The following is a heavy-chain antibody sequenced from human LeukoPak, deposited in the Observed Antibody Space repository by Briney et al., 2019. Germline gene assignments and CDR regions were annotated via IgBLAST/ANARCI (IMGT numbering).Heavy chain of an antibody. CDR3: ARCGYSSSWSPGENYYYYMDV. J-gene: IGHJ6*03. V-gene: IGHV1-18*01. CDR1: GYTFTSYG. Sequence: ASVKVSCKASGYTFTSYGISWVRQAPGQGLEWMGWISAYNGNTNYAQKLQGRVTMTTDTSTSTAYMELRSLRSEDTAVYYCARCGYSSSWSPGENYYYYMDVWGKGTTVTISS. CDR2: ISAYNGNT. D-gene: IGHD6-13*01.